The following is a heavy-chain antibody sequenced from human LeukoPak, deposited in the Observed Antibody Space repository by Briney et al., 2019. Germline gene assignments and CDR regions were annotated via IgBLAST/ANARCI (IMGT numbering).Heavy chain of an antibody. CDR2: ISNSGANT. J-gene: IGHJ6*02. D-gene: IGHD4-17*01. CDR3: AKGDSTVTTGPYYYGMDV. V-gene: IGHV3-23*01. Sequence: GGSLRLSCAASGFTFSSYGWNWVRQAPGKGLEWVSQISNSGANTNYADSVKGRFTISRDNSKNTLYLQMNSLRVEDTAVYYCAKGDSTVTTGPYYYGMDVWGQGTTVTVSS. CDR1: GFTFSSYG.